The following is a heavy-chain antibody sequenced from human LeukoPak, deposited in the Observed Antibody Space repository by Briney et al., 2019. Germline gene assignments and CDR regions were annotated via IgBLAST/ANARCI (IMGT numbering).Heavy chain of an antibody. CDR1: GFTFSSYS. V-gene: IGHV3-48*01. Sequence: PGGSLRLSCAASGFTFSSYSMNWVRQAPGKGLEWVSYISSSSSSIYHAHSVKGRFTISRDNPTDTLYLQMNSLTAEDTALYYCARATDRSYDDFWSGYFSSFDYWGQGTLVTVSS. J-gene: IGHJ4*02. CDR3: ARATDRSYDDFWSGYFSSFDY. CDR2: ISSSSSSI. D-gene: IGHD3-3*01.